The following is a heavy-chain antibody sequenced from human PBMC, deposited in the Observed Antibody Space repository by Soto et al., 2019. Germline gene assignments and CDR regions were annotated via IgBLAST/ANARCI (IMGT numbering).Heavy chain of an antibody. CDR1: GFTFSYYW. CDR2: IHSDGSST. Sequence: EVQLVESGGGLVQPGESLRLSCAASGFTFSYYWMHWFRQAPGKGLVWVSRIHSDGSSTTYADSVKGRFTISRDNARNTVYLQMNSLRVEDTAVYYCERWDRGAFDIWGQGTVVTVSS. CDR3: ERWDRGAFDI. J-gene: IGHJ3*02. D-gene: IGHD1-26*01. V-gene: IGHV3-74*01.